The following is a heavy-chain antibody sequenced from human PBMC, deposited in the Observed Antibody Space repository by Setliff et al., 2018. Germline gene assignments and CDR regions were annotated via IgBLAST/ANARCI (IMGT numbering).Heavy chain of an antibody. D-gene: IGHD2-15*01. CDR1: GFIVSGNY. Sequence: GGSLRLSCAASGFIVSGNYMSWVRQAPDKGLEWVSVILNDGRTFYADSVRGRFTISRDSSENTLFLQMTSLRAEDTAVYYCSVQSEFGHDCSDGSCHPNYFDSWGQGTLVTVSS. CDR3: SVQSEFGHDCSDGSCHPNYFDS. J-gene: IGHJ4*02. CDR2: ILNDGRT. V-gene: IGHV3-53*01.